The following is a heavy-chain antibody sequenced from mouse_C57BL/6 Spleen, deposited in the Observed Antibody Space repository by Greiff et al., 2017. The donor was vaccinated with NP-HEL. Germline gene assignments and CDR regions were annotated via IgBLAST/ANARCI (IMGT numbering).Heavy chain of an antibody. V-gene: IGHV3-6*01. CDR1: GYSITSGYY. J-gene: IGHJ2*01. CDR2: ISYDGSN. D-gene: IGHD2-2*01. Sequence: ESGPGLVKPSQSLSLTCSVTGYSITSGYYWNWIRQFPGNKLEWMGYISYDGSNNYNQSLKNRISITRDTSKNQFFLKLNAVTTEDTATYYCARDRGVTDYWGQGTTLTVSS. CDR3: ARDRGVTDY.